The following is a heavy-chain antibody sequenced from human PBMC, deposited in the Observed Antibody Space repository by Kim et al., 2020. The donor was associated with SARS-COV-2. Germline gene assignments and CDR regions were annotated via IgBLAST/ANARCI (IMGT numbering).Heavy chain of an antibody. V-gene: IGHV3-23*01. D-gene: IGHD3-9*01. CDR1: GFTLRSHP. CDR2: ISASGART. CDR3: ARGNSVLTVAARGSFDS. J-gene: IGHJ5*01. Sequence: GGSLRLSCASSGFTLRSHPISWVRQAPGKGLEWLSYISASGARTYYADSFRGRFIVSRDNSKNAVSLQMNTLRVEDTAVYYCARGNSVLTVAARGSFDSWREGTRVTVPS.